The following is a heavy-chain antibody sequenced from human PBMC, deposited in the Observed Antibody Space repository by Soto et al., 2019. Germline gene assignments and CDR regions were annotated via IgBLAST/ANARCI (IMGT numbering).Heavy chain of an antibody. Sequence: SETLSLTCTVSGGSISNGVYYWNWFRHHPGKGLEWIGYIHYIGSTWYNPSLESRVTISVDTSKDQFSLKLRSVTAADTAVYYCARVRGSGSYAAYYFDSWGQGTMVTVSS. V-gene: IGHV4-31*03. CDR3: ARVRGSGSYAAYYFDS. D-gene: IGHD3-10*01. CDR2: IHYIGST. CDR1: GGSISNGVYY. J-gene: IGHJ4*01.